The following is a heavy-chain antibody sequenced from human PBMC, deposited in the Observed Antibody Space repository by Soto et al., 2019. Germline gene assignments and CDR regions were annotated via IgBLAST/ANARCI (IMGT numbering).Heavy chain of an antibody. Sequence: SETLSLTCTVSGGSISNYYWSWIRQPPGKGLEWIGYIYYSGSTNYNPSLKSRVTISVDTSKNQFSLKLSSVTAADTAVYYCAREEAVCFYPWGQGTLDTFP. CDR3: AREEAVCFYP. CDR2: IYYSGST. V-gene: IGHV4-59*01. J-gene: IGHJ5*02. CDR1: GGSISNYY. D-gene: IGHD2-15*01.